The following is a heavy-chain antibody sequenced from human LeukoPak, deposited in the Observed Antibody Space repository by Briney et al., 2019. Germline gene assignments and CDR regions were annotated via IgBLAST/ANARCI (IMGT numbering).Heavy chain of an antibody. CDR3: ARRAITFWGVTVDP. Sequence: SETLSLTCAVYGGSFSGYYWSWICQPPGKGLEWIGEINHSGSTNYNPSLKSRVTISVDTSKNQFSLKLSSVTAADTAVYYCARRAITFWGVTVDPWGQGTLVTVSS. CDR1: GGSFSGYY. J-gene: IGHJ5*02. D-gene: IGHD3-16*01. V-gene: IGHV4-34*01. CDR2: INHSGST.